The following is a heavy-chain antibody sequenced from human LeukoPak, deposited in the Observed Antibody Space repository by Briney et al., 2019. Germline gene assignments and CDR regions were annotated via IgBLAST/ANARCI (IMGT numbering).Heavy chain of an antibody. CDR2: INWNGGST. CDR1: GFTFDDYG. V-gene: IGHV3-20*04. CDR3: ARVGYSSSWYGGSAFDI. D-gene: IGHD6-13*01. Sequence: GGSLRLSCAASGFTFDDYGISWVRQAPGKGLEWVSGINWNGGSTGYADSVKGQFTISRDNAKNSLYLQMNSLRAEDTALYYCARVGYSSSWYGGSAFDIWGQGTMVTVSS. J-gene: IGHJ3*02.